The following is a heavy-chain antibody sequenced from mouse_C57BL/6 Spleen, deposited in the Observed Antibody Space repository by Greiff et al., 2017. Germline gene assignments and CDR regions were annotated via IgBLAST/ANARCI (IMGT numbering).Heavy chain of an antibody. V-gene: IGHV5-9-1*02. CDR1: GFTFSSYA. D-gene: IGHD4-1*01. Sequence: EVKLMESGEGLVKPGGSLKLSCAASGFTFSSYAMSWVRQTPEKRLEWVAYISSGGDYIYYADTVKGRFTISRDNARNTLYLQMSSLKSEDTAMYYCTRVNWDGYFDYWGQGTTLTVSS. J-gene: IGHJ2*01. CDR2: ISSGGDYI. CDR3: TRVNWDGYFDY.